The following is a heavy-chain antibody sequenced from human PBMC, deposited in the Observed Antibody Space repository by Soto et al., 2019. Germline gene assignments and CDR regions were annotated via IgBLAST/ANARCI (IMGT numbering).Heavy chain of an antibody. CDR2: FIPVFGAA. Sequence: QVQLVQSGAEVKKPGSSVKVSCKASGGTFSRFAFSWVRQAPGQGLEWMGGFIPVFGAANYAQKFQGRVTITADESTNTAYMELSSLKAEDTAVYYCAGSPEWSDALNQVVITTVGFYGGQGTLVTVAS. J-gene: IGHJ4*02. D-gene: IGHD3-22*01. CDR3: AGSPEWSDALNQVVITTVGFY. CDR1: GGTFSRFA. V-gene: IGHV1-69*01.